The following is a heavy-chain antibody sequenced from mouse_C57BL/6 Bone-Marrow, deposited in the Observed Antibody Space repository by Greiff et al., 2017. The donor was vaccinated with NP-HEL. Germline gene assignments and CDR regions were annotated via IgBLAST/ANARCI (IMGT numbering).Heavy chain of an antibody. D-gene: IGHD1-1*01. J-gene: IGHJ1*03. CDR1: DFTFNTYA. CDR3: VRDSLFYGSRGDWYIDV. Sequence: EVKLVESGGGLVQPKGSLKLSCAASDFTFNTYAMHWVRQAPGKGLEWVARIRSKSSNYATYYADSVKDRFTISRDDSQSMLYLQMNNLKTEDTAMYYCVRDSLFYGSRGDWYIDVWGTGTTVTVSS. V-gene: IGHV10-3*01. CDR2: IRSKSSNYAT.